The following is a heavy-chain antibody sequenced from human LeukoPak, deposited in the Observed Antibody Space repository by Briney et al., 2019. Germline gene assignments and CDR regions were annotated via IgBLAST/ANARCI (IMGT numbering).Heavy chain of an antibody. Sequence: PGGSLRLSCAASGFTFSSYGMHWVRQAPGKGLEWVAVIWYDGSNKYYADSVKGRFTISRDNSKNTLYLQMNSLRAEDTAVYYCARDQSSHYDSSGYFSHWGQGTLVTVSS. CDR1: GFTFSSYG. V-gene: IGHV3-33*01. D-gene: IGHD3-22*01. CDR2: IWYDGSNK. J-gene: IGHJ4*02. CDR3: ARDQSSHYDSSGYFSH.